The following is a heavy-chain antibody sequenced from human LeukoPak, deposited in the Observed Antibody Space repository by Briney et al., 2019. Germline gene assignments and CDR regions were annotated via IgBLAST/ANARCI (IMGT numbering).Heavy chain of an antibody. CDR3: ARGSVPVVAMNAFHI. CDR1: GFTFSSYE. CDR2: ISSSGSTI. Sequence: GGSLRLSCAASGFTFSSYEMNWVRQAPGKGLEWVSYISSSGSTIYYADSVKGRFTISRDNSKNTLSLQMNSLRAEDTAVYYCARGSVPVVAMNAFHIWGQGTMVTVSS. V-gene: IGHV3-48*03. D-gene: IGHD2-8*02. J-gene: IGHJ3*02.